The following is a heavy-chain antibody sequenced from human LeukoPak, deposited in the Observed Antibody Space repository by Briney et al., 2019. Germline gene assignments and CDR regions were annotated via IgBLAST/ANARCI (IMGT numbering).Heavy chain of an antibody. CDR1: GFTFSSYS. V-gene: IGHV3-21*01. J-gene: IGHJ5*02. CDR3: ARHAGHDFWESNNWFDP. D-gene: IGHD3-3*01. CDR2: ISSSSSYI. Sequence: GGSLRLSCAASGFTFSSYSMNWVRQAPGKGLEWVSSISSSSSYIYYADSVKGRFTISRDNAKNSLYLQMNSLRAEDTAVYYCARHAGHDFWESNNWFDPWGQGTLVTVSS.